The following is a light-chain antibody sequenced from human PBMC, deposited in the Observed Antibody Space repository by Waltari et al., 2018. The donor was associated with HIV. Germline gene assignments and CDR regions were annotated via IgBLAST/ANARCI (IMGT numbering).Light chain of an antibody. V-gene: IGLV2-23*02. CDR2: EVS. J-gene: IGLJ3*02. Sequence: QSALTQPASVSGSPGQSITISCTGTSSDVGSYNLVPWYQQHPGKAPKLMIYEVSKRPSGVSNRFSGSKSGNTASLTISGLQAEDEADYYCCSYAGSSTFVFGGGTKLTVL. CDR1: SSDVGSYNL. CDR3: CSYAGSSTFV.